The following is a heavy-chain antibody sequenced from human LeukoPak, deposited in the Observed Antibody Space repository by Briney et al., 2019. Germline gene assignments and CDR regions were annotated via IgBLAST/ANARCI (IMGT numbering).Heavy chain of an antibody. V-gene: IGHV3-48*03. CDR3: AREGESADRYAFDF. D-gene: IGHD3-16*01. Sequence: GGSLRLSCAASGFTFSDYEMNWIRQAPGKGLEWVSYITGNGGKVNYADSVKGRFSISRDNAKNSLYLQMSSLRVEDTAMYYCAREGESADRYAFDFWGRGTMVTVSS. J-gene: IGHJ3*01. CDR2: ITGNGGKV. CDR1: GFTFSDYE.